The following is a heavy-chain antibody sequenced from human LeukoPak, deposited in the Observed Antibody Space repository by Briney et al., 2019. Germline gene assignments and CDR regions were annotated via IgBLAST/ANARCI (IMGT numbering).Heavy chain of an antibody. Sequence: ASEKVSCKASGGTFSSYAISWVRQAPGQGLEWMGRIIPILGIANYAQKFQGRVTITADKSTSTAYMELSSLRSEDTAVYYCARSRFGDYGMDVWGQGTTVTVSS. CDR1: GGTFSSYA. V-gene: IGHV1-69*04. CDR2: IIPILGIA. CDR3: ARSRFGDYGMDV. D-gene: IGHD3-10*01. J-gene: IGHJ6*02.